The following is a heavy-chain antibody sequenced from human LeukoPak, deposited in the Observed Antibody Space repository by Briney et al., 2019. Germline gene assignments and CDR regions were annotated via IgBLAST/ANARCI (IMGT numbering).Heavy chain of an antibody. CDR3: ASGYSSSWATFDY. CDR1: GFIFSKYW. V-gene: IGHV3-7*01. D-gene: IGHD6-13*01. J-gene: IGHJ4*02. CDR2: IRQDGGDI. Sequence: PGGALRLSCTASGFIFSKYWMTWLRQAPGKGLEWVANIRQDGGDIHYVDSVKGRFTISRDNAKNSLYLQMNSLRAEDTAVYYCASGYSSSWATFDYWGQGTLVTVSS.